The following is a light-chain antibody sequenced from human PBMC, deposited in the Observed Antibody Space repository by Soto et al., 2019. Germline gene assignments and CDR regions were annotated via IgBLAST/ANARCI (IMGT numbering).Light chain of an antibody. CDR1: QDISNC. CDR2: DAS. V-gene: IGKV1-33*01. Sequence: DTQMTQSPYALSASIGDRVTITCQASQDISNCLNWYQQKPGKAPQLLIYDASKLETGVPLRFSGSGSGTDFSLTISSLQPEDIATFYCQQYDSLPFTFGQGTNLEIK. J-gene: IGKJ2*01. CDR3: QQYDSLPFT.